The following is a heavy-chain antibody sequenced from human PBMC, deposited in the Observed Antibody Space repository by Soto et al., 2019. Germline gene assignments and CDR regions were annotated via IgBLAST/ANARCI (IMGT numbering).Heavy chain of an antibody. CDR3: ASSLGTIYDRLPDS. CDR1: GGSVSSGTYY. J-gene: IGHJ4*02. Sequence: QVQLQESGPGLVKPSETLSLTCAVSGGSVSSGTYYWSWIRQPPGKGLEWIGYIYYPGSTNYNPSLMSRVTISIDTSKNQFSLKLTSVTAADTAVFYCASSLGTIYDRLPDSWGQGTLVTVSS. V-gene: IGHV4-61*01. CDR2: IYYPGST. D-gene: IGHD3-22*01.